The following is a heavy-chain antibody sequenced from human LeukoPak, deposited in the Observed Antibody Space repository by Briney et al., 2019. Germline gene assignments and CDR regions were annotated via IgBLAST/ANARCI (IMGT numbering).Heavy chain of an antibody. CDR2: ISSSGST. Sequence: SQTLSLTCTVSGDSISSGDYYWSWIRQPAGKGLEWIGRISSSGSTNYNPSLKSRVTISVDTSKNQFSLKLSSVTAADTAVYYCAGPRDYYGSGSFYTNAFDIWGQGTRVTVSS. V-gene: IGHV4-61*02. CDR3: AGPRDYYGSGSFYTNAFDI. J-gene: IGHJ3*02. CDR1: GDSISSGDYY. D-gene: IGHD3-10*01.